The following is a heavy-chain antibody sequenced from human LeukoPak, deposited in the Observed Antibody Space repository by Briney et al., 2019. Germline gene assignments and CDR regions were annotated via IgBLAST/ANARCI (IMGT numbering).Heavy chain of an antibody. CDR3: AKGLRGITMIVVVIKPFDY. J-gene: IGHJ4*02. Sequence: PRGSLRLSCAASGFTFSSYSMSWVRQAQGKGLEWVSAISGSGGSTYYADSVKGRFTISRNNSKNTLYLQMNSLRAEDTAVYYCAKGLRGITMIVVVIKPFDYWGQGTLVTVSS. V-gene: IGHV3-23*01. D-gene: IGHD3-22*01. CDR1: GFTFSSYS. CDR2: ISGSGGST.